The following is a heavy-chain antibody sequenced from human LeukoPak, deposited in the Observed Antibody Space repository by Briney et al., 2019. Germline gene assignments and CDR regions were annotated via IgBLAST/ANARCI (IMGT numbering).Heavy chain of an antibody. CDR3: ARGDGYGMDY. CDR1: GFIFSSYE. V-gene: IGHV3-48*03. D-gene: IGHD5-24*01. J-gene: IGHJ4*02. CDR2: ISSSGSTI. Sequence: GGSLRLSCVVSGFIFSSYEMNWVRQAPGKGLEWVSYISSSGSTIYYAESVKGRFTISRDNAKNSLYLQMNSLRVEDTAVYYCARGDGYGMDYWGQGTRVTVSS.